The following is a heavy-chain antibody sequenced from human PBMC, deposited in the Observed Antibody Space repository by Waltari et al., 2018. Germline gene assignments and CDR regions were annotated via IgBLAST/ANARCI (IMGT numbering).Heavy chain of an antibody. J-gene: IGHJ2*01. D-gene: IGHD6-19*01. CDR1: GFTFSSYA. CDR2: ISGSGGST. CDR3: AKESKSSGWYFIGYFDL. V-gene: IGHV3-23*01. Sequence: EVQLLESGGGLVQPGGSLRLSCAASGFTFSSYAMSWVRQAPGKGLELVSAISGSGGSTYYAETVKGRFTISRDNSKNTLYLQMNSLRAEDTAVYYCAKESKSSGWYFIGYFDLWGRGTLVTVSS.